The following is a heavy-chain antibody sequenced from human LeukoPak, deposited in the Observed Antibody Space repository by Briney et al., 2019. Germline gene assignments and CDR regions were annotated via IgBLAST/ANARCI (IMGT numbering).Heavy chain of an antibody. Sequence: SETLSLTCTVSGGSISSSSYYWGWIRQPPGKGLEWIGSIYYSGSTYYNPSLKSRVTISVDTSKNQFSLKLSSVTAADTAVYYCANTLYSGSSHYFDYWGQGTLVTVSS. CDR1: GGSISSSSYY. J-gene: IGHJ4*02. D-gene: IGHD1-26*01. V-gene: IGHV4-39*01. CDR2: IYYSGST. CDR3: ANTLYSGSSHYFDY.